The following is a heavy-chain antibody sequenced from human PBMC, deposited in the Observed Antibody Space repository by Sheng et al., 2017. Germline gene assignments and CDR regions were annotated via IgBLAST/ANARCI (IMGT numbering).Heavy chain of an antibody. CDR1: GFTFSTYV. D-gene: IGHD6-19*01. CDR2: LGNDGSNK. CDR3: AKGQGSLAAPGGFFDY. V-gene: IGHV3-30*02. J-gene: IGHJ4*02. Sequence: QVQLVESGGGVVQPGGSLRLSCAASGFTFSTYVMHWVRQAPGKGLEWVAFLGNDGSNKDHADSVKGRFTISRDNSKDTLYLQMNSLRPDDTAVYYCAKGQGSLAAPGGFFDYWGRGNRGHRLL.